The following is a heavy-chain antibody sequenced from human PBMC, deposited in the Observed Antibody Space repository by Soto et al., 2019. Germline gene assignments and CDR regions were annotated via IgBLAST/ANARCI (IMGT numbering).Heavy chain of an antibody. CDR3: AREVPSRYFDL. J-gene: IGHJ2*01. Sequence: QGRLQQWGAGLLKPSETLPLTRAVYGGSFSDYYWSWIRQPPGKGLEWIGENNHSGSTNYNPSLNSRVTISVDTSKNLFSLKLNSVTAADTAVYYCAREVPSRYFDLWGRGTPVTVSS. D-gene: IGHD3-10*01. V-gene: IGHV4-34*01. CDR2: NNHSGST. CDR1: GGSFSDYY.